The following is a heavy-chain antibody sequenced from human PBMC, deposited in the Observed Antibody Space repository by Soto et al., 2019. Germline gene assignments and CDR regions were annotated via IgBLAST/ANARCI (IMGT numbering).Heavy chain of an antibody. J-gene: IGHJ6*02. V-gene: IGHV3-33*01. CDR3: ARVSAAGYYGMDV. Sequence: GGSLRLSCAASGFTFSSYGMHWVRQAPGKGLEWVAVIWYDGSNKYYADPVKGRFTISRDNSKNTLYLQMNSLRAEDTAVYYCARVSAAGYYGMDVWGQGTTVTVSS. CDR1: GFTFSSYG. CDR2: IWYDGSNK. D-gene: IGHD6-13*01.